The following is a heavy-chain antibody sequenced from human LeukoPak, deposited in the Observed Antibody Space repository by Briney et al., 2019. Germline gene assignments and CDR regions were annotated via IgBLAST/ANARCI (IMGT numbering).Heavy chain of an antibody. CDR1: GFTFSSYA. J-gene: IGHJ4*02. CDR3: ASTWNYLYFDY. V-gene: IGHV3-23*01. CDR2: ISGSGGST. D-gene: IGHD1-7*01. Sequence: PGGSLRLSCAASGFTFSSYAMSWVRQAPGKGLEWVSAISGSGGSTYYADSVKGRFTISRDNAKNSVYLQMNSLRAEDTAVYYCASTWNYLYFDYWGQGTLVTVSS.